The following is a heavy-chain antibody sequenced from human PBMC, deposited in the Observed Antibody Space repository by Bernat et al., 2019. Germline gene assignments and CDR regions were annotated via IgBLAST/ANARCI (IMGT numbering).Heavy chain of an antibody. J-gene: IGHJ4*02. CDR1: GFTFSSYG. CDR2: IWYDGSNK. D-gene: IGHD2-15*01. CDR3: AKGAVVAAWYYFDY. Sequence: QVQLVEPGGGVVQPGRSLRLSCAASGFTFSSYGMHWVRQAPGKGLEWVAVIWYDGSNKYYADSVKGRFTISRDNSKNTLYLQMNSLRAEDTAVYYCAKGAVVAAWYYFDYWGQGTLVTVSS. V-gene: IGHV3-33*06.